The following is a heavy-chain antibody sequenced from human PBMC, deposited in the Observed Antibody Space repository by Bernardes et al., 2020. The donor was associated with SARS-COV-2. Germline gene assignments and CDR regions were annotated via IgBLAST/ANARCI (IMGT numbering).Heavy chain of an antibody. Sequence: ETLSLTCAVYGGSLSGYYWNWIRQAPGKGLEWIGEIDHSGGTNYNPSLKSRVTISVDTSKNQFSLKLRSVTAADTAVYYCARDCTSTTCYTLYFGMDVWGQGTTVTVSS. D-gene: IGHD2-2*02. CDR2: IDHSGGT. V-gene: IGHV4-34*01. CDR3: ARDCTSTTCYTLYFGMDV. CDR1: GGSLSGYY. J-gene: IGHJ6*02.